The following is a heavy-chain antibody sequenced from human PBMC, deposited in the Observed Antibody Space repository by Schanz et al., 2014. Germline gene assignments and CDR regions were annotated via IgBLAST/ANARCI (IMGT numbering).Heavy chain of an antibody. CDR2: VSSRSDEI. J-gene: IGHJ2*01. CDR1: GFTFSSHW. Sequence: EVQLLESGGGLVQPGGSLRLSCAASGFTFSSHWMHWVRQDPGKGLEWVAAVSSRSDEIKYADSVRGRFTISRDNSRRTMYLQMNSLRAEDTAVYFCAKDLGVDCGDGCFNWYFDLWGRGTLGTVSS. V-gene: IGHV3-23*05. CDR3: AKDLGVDCGDGCFNWYFDL. D-gene: IGHD2-21*02.